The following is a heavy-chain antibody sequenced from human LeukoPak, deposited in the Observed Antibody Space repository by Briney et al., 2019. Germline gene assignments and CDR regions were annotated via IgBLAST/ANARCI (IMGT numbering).Heavy chain of an antibody. Sequence: SETLSLTCAVSGGSISSGGYSWSWIRQPPGKGLEWIGYIYHSGSTYYNPSLKSRVTISVDRSKNQFSPKLSSVTAADTAVYYCARAEGYCSGGSCYSSAFDIWGQGTMVTVSS. D-gene: IGHD2-15*01. CDR3: ARAEGYCSGGSCYSSAFDI. CDR1: GGSISSGGYS. J-gene: IGHJ3*02. V-gene: IGHV4-30-2*01. CDR2: IYHSGST.